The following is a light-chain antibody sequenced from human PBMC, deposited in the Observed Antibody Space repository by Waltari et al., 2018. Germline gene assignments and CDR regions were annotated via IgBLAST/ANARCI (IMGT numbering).Light chain of an antibody. CDR2: DNN. V-gene: IGLV1-51*01. Sequence: SVLTQPPSVSAAPGHTIAIPCSGSSSNLWHHHISWYQQLPGIAPKLLIYDNNKRPSGIPDRFSGSKSGTSASLTITGLQAEDEADYYCQAYDSGLSGVLFGGGTKLTVL. CDR3: QAYDSGLSGVL. J-gene: IGLJ2*01. CDR1: SSNLWHHH.